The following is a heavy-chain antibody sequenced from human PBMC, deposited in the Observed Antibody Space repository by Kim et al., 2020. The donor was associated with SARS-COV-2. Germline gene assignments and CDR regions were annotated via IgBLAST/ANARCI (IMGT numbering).Heavy chain of an antibody. V-gene: IGHV1-18*01. CDR2: ISAYNGNT. D-gene: IGHD2-15*01. Sequence: ASVKVSCKASGYTFTSYGISWVRQAPGQGLEWMGWISAYNGNTNYAQKLQGRVTMTTDTSTSTAYMELRSLRSDDTAVYYCARDRGLTGHCSGGSCYPPGYWGQGTLVTVSS. CDR3: ARDRGLTGHCSGGSCYPPGY. J-gene: IGHJ4*02. CDR1: GYTFTSYG.